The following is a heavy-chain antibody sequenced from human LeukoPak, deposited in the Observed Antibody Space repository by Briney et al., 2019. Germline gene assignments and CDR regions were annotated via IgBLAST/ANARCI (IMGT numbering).Heavy chain of an antibody. V-gene: IGHV3-23*01. J-gene: IGHJ1*01. Sequence: QTGGSLRLSCAASGFTFSSYAMSWVRQAPGKGLEWVSGISGSGGSTYYADSVKGRFTISRDNSKNTMYLEVNSLRAEDTAVYYCAKQTESNSNSPNQYWGQGTLVTVSS. CDR2: ISGSGGST. D-gene: IGHD4-23*01. CDR3: AKQTESNSNSPNQY. CDR1: GFTFSSYA.